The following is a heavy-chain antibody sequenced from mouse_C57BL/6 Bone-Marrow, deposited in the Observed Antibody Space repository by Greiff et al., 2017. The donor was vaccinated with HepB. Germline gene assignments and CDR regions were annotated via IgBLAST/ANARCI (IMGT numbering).Heavy chain of an antibody. J-gene: IGHJ4*01. V-gene: IGHV2-9-1*01. CDR2: IWTGGGT. CDR1: GFSLTSYA. CDR3: AREWGTTVVGYAMDY. D-gene: IGHD1-1*01. Sequence: VQRVESGPGLVAPSQSLSITCTVSGFSLTSYAISWVRQPPGKGLEWLGVIWTGGGTNYNSALKSRLSISKDNSKSQVFLKMNSLQTDDTARYYCAREWGTTVVGYAMDYWGQGTSVTVSS.